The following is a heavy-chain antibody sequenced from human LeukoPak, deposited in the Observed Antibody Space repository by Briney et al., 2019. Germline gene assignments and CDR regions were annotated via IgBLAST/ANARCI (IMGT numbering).Heavy chain of an antibody. CDR3: ARAGGRNPPDY. V-gene: IGHV3-21*01. D-gene: IGHD3-16*01. Sequence: PGGSLRLSCVASGFTFSKYSMAWVRQAPGRGLEWVSYITTSSSYIYYADSMQGRFTISRDNAKNSLYLQINNLRAEDTAVYYCARAGGRNPPDYWGQGTLVTVSS. CDR1: GFTFSKYS. CDR2: ITTSSSYI. J-gene: IGHJ4*02.